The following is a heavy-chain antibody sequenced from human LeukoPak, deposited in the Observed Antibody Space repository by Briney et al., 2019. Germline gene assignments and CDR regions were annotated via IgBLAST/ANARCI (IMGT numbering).Heavy chain of an antibody. CDR2: ISAYNDNT. V-gene: IGHV1-18*01. CDR1: GYTFTNYG. J-gene: IGHJ3*02. Sequence: ASVKVSCKASGYTFTNYGISWVRQAPGQGLEWIGWISAYNDNTNYAQKLQGRVTMATDTSTSTAYMELRSLRSDDTAVYYCARGHPVPLTAIDAFDIWGQGTMVTVSS. D-gene: IGHD2-2*02. CDR3: ARGHPVPLTAIDAFDI.